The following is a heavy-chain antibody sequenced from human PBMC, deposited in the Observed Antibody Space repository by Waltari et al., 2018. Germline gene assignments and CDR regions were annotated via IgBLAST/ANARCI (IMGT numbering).Heavy chain of an antibody. V-gene: IGHV3-20*04. J-gene: IGHJ5*01. CDR3: AKEGGYSYYNNYFDS. CDR1: GFTLEFTG. CDR2: ISYNGGKT. D-gene: IGHD3-10*01. Sequence: HLVESGGRGTRTGGSLRLSGEASGFTLEFTGLVWGRQGPGKGLEWVGSISYNGGKTYYAESVEGRFSISRDNAESSLYLQMNSLRVEDTALYYCAKEGGYSYYNNYFDSWGQGTRVTVSS.